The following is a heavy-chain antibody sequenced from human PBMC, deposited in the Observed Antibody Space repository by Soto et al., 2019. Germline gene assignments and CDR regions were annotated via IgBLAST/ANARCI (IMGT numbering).Heavy chain of an antibody. D-gene: IGHD3-22*01. Sequence: GESLKISCKGSGYTFSSHWIGWVRQMPGKGLEWMGIIYPGDPHTRYSPPFQGQVTISVDKSISTAYLQWSSLKASDTAIYYCARHDSSGYYFDFDYWGRGALVTVSS. CDR3: ARHDSSGYYFDFDY. CDR1: GYTFSSHW. J-gene: IGHJ4*02. V-gene: IGHV5-51*01. CDR2: IYPGDPHT.